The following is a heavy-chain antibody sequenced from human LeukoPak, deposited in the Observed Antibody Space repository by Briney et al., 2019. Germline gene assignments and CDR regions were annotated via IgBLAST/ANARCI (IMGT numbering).Heavy chain of an antibody. J-gene: IGHJ4*02. CDR1: GGNLSSYA. D-gene: IGHD3-3*01. Sequence: SVKVSCKASGGNLSSYAISWVRQAPGQGLEWMGRIIPIFGTANYAQKFQGRVTITTDESTSTAYMELSSLRSEDTAVYYCASRSIFGVHFDYWGQGTLVTVSS. CDR3: ASRSIFGVHFDY. V-gene: IGHV1-69*05. CDR2: IIPIFGTA.